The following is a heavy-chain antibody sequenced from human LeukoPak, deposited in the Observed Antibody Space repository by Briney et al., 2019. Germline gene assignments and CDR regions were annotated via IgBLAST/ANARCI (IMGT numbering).Heavy chain of an antibody. CDR1: GGTFSSYA. J-gene: IGHJ5*02. V-gene: IGHV1-69*06. Sequence: SVKVSCKASGGTFSSYAISWVRQAPGQGLEWMGGIIPIFGTANYAQKFQGRVTITADKSTSTACMELSSLRSEDTAVYYCARGNLDLYDYVWGSYPDWFDPWGQGTLVTVSS. CDR2: IIPIFGTA. D-gene: IGHD3-16*02. CDR3: ARGNLDLYDYVWGSYPDWFDP.